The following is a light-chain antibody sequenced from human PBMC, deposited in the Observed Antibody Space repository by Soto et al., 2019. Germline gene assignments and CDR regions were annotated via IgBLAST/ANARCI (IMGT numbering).Light chain of an antibody. CDR1: IRDVGSYNL. CDR2: EVR. Sequence: QSLLTQPASVSGSPGQSITISCTGTIRDVGSYNLVSWYQQRPGEAPKLIISEVRNRPSGISYRFTGSKSGNTASLTISGLQTEDEADYYCSSYTTTSTLVFGGGTKVTVL. CDR3: SSYTTTSTLV. J-gene: IGLJ3*02. V-gene: IGLV2-14*01.